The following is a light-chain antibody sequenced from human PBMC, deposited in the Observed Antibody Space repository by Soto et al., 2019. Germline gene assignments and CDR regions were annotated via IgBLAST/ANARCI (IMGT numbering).Light chain of an antibody. Sequence: EIALTQSPDTLSLSPGEIATLSCRASQSVSSSSLAWYQQKPGRAPRLLIYGASNSATGISDRFSGSGSGTDFTPTISRLEPEDFAVFYCQQYDDSITFGQGTRLEIE. CDR3: QQYDDSIT. CDR2: GAS. V-gene: IGKV3-20*01. CDR1: QSVSSSS. J-gene: IGKJ5*01.